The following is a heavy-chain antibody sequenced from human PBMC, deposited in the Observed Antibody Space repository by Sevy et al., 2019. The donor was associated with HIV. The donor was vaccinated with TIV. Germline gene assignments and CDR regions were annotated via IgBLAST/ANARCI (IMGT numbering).Heavy chain of an antibody. Sequence: SQTLSLTCVISGDSVSSNSAAWNWIRQSPSRGLEWLGRTHYRSKWYNDYAVSVKGRITINPDRSKNQFSLQLNSVTPEDTAVYYCARACCSSDRVGVLGAFDFWGQGTMVTVSS. CDR2: THYRSKWYN. D-gene: IGHD2-2*01. CDR1: GDSVSSNSAA. J-gene: IGHJ3*01. CDR3: ARACCSSDRVGVLGAFDF. V-gene: IGHV6-1*01.